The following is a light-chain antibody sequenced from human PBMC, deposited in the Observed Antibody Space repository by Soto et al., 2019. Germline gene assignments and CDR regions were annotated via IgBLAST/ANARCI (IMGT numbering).Light chain of an antibody. CDR3: QQYNYWPWT. V-gene: IGKV3-15*01. CDR2: DAS. Sequence: VMTQSPATLSVYPGARATLSCRASQSISVKLAWYQHERGQTPSLLIYDASTRATGFPARFSGSGYGTAGTLTICSLQPADGAVYYGQQYNYWPWTFGQGTKVEI. CDR1: QSISVK. J-gene: IGKJ1*01.